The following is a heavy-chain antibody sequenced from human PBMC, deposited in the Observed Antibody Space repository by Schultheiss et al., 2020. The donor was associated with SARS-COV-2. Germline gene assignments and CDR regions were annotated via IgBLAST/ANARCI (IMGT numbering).Heavy chain of an antibody. Sequence: SQTLSLTCAVSGGSISSGGYSWSWIRQPPGKGLEWIGEINHSGSTNYNPSLKSRVTISVDTSKNQFSLKLSSVTAADTAVYYCARDGYNYGYYYYGMDVWGQGTTVTVSS. J-gene: IGHJ6*02. CDR1: GGSISSGGYS. V-gene: IGHV4-30-2*01. D-gene: IGHD5-24*01. CDR3: ARDGYNYGYYYYGMDV. CDR2: INHSGST.